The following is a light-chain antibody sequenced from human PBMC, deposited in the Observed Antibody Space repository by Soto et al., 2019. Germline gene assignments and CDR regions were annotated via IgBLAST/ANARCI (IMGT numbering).Light chain of an antibody. CDR3: SSYAGSSTPI. J-gene: IGLJ2*01. CDR1: SSDVGRYNL. CDR2: EGS. V-gene: IGLV2-23*01. Sequence: QSALTQPASVSGSPGQSITISCTGTSSDVGRYNLVSWYQQHPGKAPKLIIYEGSKRPSGVSNRFSGSKSGNTASLTVSGLQAEDEADYYRSSYAGSSTPIFGGGTKLTVL.